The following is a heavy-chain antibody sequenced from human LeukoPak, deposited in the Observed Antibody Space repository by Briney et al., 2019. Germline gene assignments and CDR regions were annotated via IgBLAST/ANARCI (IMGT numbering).Heavy chain of an antibody. CDR2: ISYDGSNK. CDR1: GFTFSSYA. Sequence: GGSLRLSCAASGFTFSSYAMHWVRQAPGKGLEWVAVISYDGSNKYYADSVKGRFTISRDNSKNTLYLQMNSLRAEDTAVYYCARADLAYCGGDCYPFDYWGQGTLVTVSS. J-gene: IGHJ4*02. CDR3: ARADLAYCGGDCYPFDY. D-gene: IGHD2-21*02. V-gene: IGHV3-30*04.